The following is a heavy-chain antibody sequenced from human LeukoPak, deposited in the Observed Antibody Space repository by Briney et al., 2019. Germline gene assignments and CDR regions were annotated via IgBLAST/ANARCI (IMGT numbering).Heavy chain of an antibody. CDR2: INHSGST. V-gene: IGHV4-34*01. J-gene: IGHJ4*02. CDR1: GGSFSGYY. CDR3: ARGTRTMIVVVNPYFDY. D-gene: IGHD3-22*01. Sequence: SETLSLTCAVYGGSFSGYYWSWIRQPPGKGLEWIGEINHSGSTNYNPSLKSRVTISVDTSKNQFSLKLSSVTAADTAVYYCARGTRTMIVVVNPYFDYWGQGTLVTVSS.